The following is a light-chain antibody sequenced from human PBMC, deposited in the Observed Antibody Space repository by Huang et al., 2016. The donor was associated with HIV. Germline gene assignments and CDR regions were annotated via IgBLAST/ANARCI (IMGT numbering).Light chain of an antibody. V-gene: IGKV1-39*01. CDR2: AAS. CDR1: QNINTY. Sequence: DIQMTQSPSSLSASVGDRVTITCRASQNINTYLNWYQQKPGKPPKLLIYAASSLENGVPSRVSGSGSGTDFALTISSLQPEDLATYYCHQSHTAITFGGGTKIEI. CDR3: HQSHTAIT. J-gene: IGKJ4*01.